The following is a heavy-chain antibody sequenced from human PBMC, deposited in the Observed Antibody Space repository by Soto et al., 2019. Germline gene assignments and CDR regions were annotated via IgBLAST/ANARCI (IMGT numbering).Heavy chain of an antibody. Sequence: ASVKVSCKASGCTFTSDYMHWVRQAPGQGLEWMGIINPSGGSTSYAQKFQGRVTMTRDTSTSAVYMELSSLRSEDTAVYYCARAYKWGYHDAFDIWGQGTMVTVSS. J-gene: IGHJ3*02. CDR3: ARAYKWGYHDAFDI. CDR2: INPSGGST. V-gene: IGHV1-46*01. CDR1: GCTFTSDY. D-gene: IGHD1-1*01.